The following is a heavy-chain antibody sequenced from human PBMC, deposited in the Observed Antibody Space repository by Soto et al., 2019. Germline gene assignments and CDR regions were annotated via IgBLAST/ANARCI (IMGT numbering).Heavy chain of an antibody. J-gene: IGHJ3*02. D-gene: IGHD3-22*01. V-gene: IGHV1-69*13. CDR2: IIPIFGTA. Sequence: SVKVSCKASGGTFSSYAISWVRQAPGQGLEWMGGIIPIFGTANYAQKFQGRVTITADESTSTAYMELSSLRSEDTAVYYCARAPTLYYYDSSGYYPDAFDIWGQGTMVTVSS. CDR1: GGTFSSYA. CDR3: ARAPTLYYYDSSGYYPDAFDI.